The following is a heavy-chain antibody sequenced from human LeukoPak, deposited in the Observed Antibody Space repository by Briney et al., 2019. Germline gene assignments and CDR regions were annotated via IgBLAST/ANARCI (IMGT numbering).Heavy chain of an antibody. CDR1: GGTFSSYA. Sequence: SVKVSCKAPGGTFSSYAISWVRQAPGQGLEWMGGIIPIFGTANYAQKFQGRVTITTDESTSTAYMELSSLRSEDTAVYYCARGAGDIVVVPAAKPRYYYYMDVWGKGTTVTVSS. CDR3: ARGAGDIVVVPAAKPRYYYYMDV. CDR2: IIPIFGTA. V-gene: IGHV1-69*05. J-gene: IGHJ6*03. D-gene: IGHD2-2*01.